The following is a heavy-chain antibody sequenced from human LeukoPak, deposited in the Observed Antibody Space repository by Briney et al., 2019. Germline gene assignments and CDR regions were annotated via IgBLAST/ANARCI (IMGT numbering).Heavy chain of an antibody. D-gene: IGHD1-7*01. J-gene: IGHJ3*02. Sequence: GGSLRLSCAASGLTFSSYAMSLVRPAPGKGLEWVSAISGSGGSTYYADSVKGRFTISRDNSKNTLYLQMNGLRAEDTAVYYCAKDLFREELPNAFDIWGQGTMVTVSS. CDR2: ISGSGGST. CDR1: GLTFSSYA. V-gene: IGHV3-23*01. CDR3: AKDLFREELPNAFDI.